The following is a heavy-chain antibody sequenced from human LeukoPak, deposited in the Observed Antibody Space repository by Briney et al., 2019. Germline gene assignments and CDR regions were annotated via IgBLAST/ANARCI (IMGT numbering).Heavy chain of an antibody. CDR1: GGSISSYY. D-gene: IGHD3-10*01. CDR2: IYTSGST. CDR3: ARATRGVRGVIKGFDP. V-gene: IGHV4-4*07. Sequence: SETLSLTCTVSGGSISSYYWSWIRQPAGKGLEWIGRIYTSGSTNYNPSLKSRVTISVDTSKNQFSLKLSSVTAADTAVYYCARATRGVRGVIKGFDPWGQGTLVTVSS. J-gene: IGHJ5*02.